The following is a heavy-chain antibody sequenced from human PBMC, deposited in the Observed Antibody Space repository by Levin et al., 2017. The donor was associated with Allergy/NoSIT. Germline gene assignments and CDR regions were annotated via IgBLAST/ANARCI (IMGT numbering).Heavy chain of an antibody. CDR3: ARDHGWHYEYWFDP. D-gene: IGHD1-7*01. CDR2: ISAYNGDT. J-gene: IGHJ5*02. Sequence: ASVKVSCKASGYTFTDFGITWVRQAPGQGLEWMGWISAYNGDTSSAQKFQGRLTMTTDTSTSTAYMELRSLKSDDTAIYYCARDHGWHYEYWFDPWGQGTQVTVSS. V-gene: IGHV1-18*01. CDR1: GYTFTDFG.